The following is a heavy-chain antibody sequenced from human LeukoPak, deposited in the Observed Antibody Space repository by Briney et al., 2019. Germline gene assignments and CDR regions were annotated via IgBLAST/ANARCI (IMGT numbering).Heavy chain of an antibody. Sequence: ASVKVSCKASGYTFTSYGISWVRQAPGQGLEWMGWISAYNGNTNYAQKLQGRVTMTTDTSTSTAYMELRSLRSDDTAVYYCARVGYCSSTSCPVNWFDPWGQRTLVTVSS. J-gene: IGHJ5*02. CDR3: ARVGYCSSTSCPVNWFDP. CDR2: ISAYNGNT. D-gene: IGHD2-2*01. V-gene: IGHV1-18*01. CDR1: GYTFTSYG.